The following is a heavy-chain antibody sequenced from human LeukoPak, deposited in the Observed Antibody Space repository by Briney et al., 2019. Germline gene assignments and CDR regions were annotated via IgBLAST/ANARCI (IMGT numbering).Heavy chain of an antibody. CDR2: IYHSGTT. Sequence: KPSETLSLTCTVSRGSITGYYWSWIRQPPGKGLEWIGYIYHSGTTNYNPSLKSRVIMSVDTSKNHFSLKLYSVTAADAAIYYCARHTSNSNHSPWRVFDNWGQGTLVTVSS. CDR3: ARHTSNSNHSPWRVFDN. D-gene: IGHD1-20*01. J-gene: IGHJ4*02. V-gene: IGHV4-59*08. CDR1: RGSITGYY.